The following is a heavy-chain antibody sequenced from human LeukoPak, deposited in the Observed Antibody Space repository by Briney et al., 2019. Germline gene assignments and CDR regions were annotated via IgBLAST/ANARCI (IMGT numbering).Heavy chain of an antibody. Sequence: SETLSLTRTVSGGSISSYYWSWIRQPPGKGLEWIGYIYYSGSTNYNPSLKSRVTISVDTSKNQFSLKLSSVTAADTAVYYCARDGYFPYYYGMDVWGQGTTVTVSS. CDR3: ARDGYFPYYYGMDV. D-gene: IGHD5-18*01. V-gene: IGHV4-59*01. CDR1: GGSISSYY. CDR2: IYYSGST. J-gene: IGHJ6*02.